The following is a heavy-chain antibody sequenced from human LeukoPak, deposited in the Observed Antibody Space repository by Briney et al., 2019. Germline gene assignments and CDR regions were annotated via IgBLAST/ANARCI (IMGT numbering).Heavy chain of an antibody. CDR3: ARTYYYDSSGYYLFDY. CDR2: IYTSGST. D-gene: IGHD3-22*01. V-gene: IGHV4-4*09. CDR1: GGSISSYY. J-gene: IGHJ4*02. Sequence: SETLSLTCTVSGGSISSYYWSWIRKPPGKGLEWIGYIYTSGSTNYNPSLKSRVTISVDTSKNQFSLKLSSVTAADTAVYYCARTYYYDSSGYYLFDYWGQGTLVTVSS.